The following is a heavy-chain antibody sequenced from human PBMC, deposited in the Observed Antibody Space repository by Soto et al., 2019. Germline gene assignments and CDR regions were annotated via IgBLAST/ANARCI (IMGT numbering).Heavy chain of an antibody. CDR3: ARHERLLWFGEPHHDAFDI. Sequence: SETLSLTCTVSGDSMTYSYWSWIRLLPGKGLDWICYIYYSGSTNYNPSLKSRVTMSVDTSKNQFSLKLSSVTAADTAVYYCARHERLLWFGEPHHDAFDIWGQGTMVTVSS. CDR1: GDSMTYSY. J-gene: IGHJ3*02. V-gene: IGHV4-59*08. CDR2: IYYSGST. D-gene: IGHD3-10*01.